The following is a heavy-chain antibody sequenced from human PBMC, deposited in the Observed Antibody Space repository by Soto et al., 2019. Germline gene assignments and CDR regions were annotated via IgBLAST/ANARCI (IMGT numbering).Heavy chain of an antibody. D-gene: IGHD6-6*01. CDR2: INPHGGST. CDR3: AKHTYSVSSLYYFDY. J-gene: IGHJ4*02. CDR1: GDTFTSYY. V-gene: IGHV1-46*01. Sequence: ASVKVSCKAPGDTFTSYYLNWVRQAPGQGLEWMGVINPHGGSTKYAQKFQGRITMTRETSRSTVYMELNSLRVDDTAVYYCAKHTYSVSSLYYFDYWGQGTPVTVSS.